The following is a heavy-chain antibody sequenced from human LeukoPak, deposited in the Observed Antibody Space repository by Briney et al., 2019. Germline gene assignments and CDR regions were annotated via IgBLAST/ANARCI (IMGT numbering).Heavy chain of an antibody. CDR3: ARGDGYKFFAY. J-gene: IGHJ4*02. CDR2: FYVGGAT. D-gene: IGHD5-24*01. Sequence: GGSLRVSCAVSGFSVTNNYMSWVRQAPGKGLEWVSVFYVGGATYYADSVKGRFTISRDNSENTLYLQMKSLRAEDTAVYYCARGDGYKFFAYWGQGTLVTVSS. V-gene: IGHV3-53*01. CDR1: GFSVTNNY.